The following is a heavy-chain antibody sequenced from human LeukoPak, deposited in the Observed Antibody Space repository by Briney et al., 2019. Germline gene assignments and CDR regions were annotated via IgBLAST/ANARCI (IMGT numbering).Heavy chain of an antibody. D-gene: IGHD3-3*01. CDR1: GDSISTYY. CDR2: IYHSGST. J-gene: IGHJ3*02. V-gene: IGHV4-59*12. Sequence: SETLSLTCTLSGDSISTYYWSWIRQPPGKGLEWIGYIYHSGSTYYNPSLKSRVTISVDRSKNQFSLKLSSVTAADTAVYYCARDTSYYDFWSAYYTPDAFDIWCQGTMVTVSS. CDR3: ARDTSYYDFWSAYYTPDAFDI.